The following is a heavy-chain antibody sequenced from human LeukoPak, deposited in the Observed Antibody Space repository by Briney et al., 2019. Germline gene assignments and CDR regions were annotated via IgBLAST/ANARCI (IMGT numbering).Heavy chain of an antibody. V-gene: IGHV1-2*04. CDR1: GYTFTGYY. Sequence: ASVKVSCKASGYTFTGYYMHWVRQAPGQGLEWMGWINPNSGGTNYAQKFQGWVTMTRDTSISTAYMKLSRLRSDDTAVYYCARGDFIRLITMVRGVIPPDYYYYGMDVWGKGTTVTVSS. CDR2: INPNSGGT. CDR3: ARGDFIRLITMVRGVIPPDYYYYGMDV. D-gene: IGHD3-10*01. J-gene: IGHJ6*04.